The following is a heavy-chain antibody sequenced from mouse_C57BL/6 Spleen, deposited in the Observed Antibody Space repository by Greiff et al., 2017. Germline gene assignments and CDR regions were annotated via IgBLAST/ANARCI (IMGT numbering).Heavy chain of an antibody. CDR1: GYTFTSYT. CDR2: INPSSGYT. D-gene: IGHD2-4*01. Sequence: QVQLKESGAELARPGASVKMSCKASGYTFTSYTMHWVKQRPGQGLEWIGYINPSSGYTKYNQKFKDKATLTADKSSSTAYMQLSSLTSEDSAVYYCARALVYYEGAMDYWGQGTSVTVSS. CDR3: ARALVYYEGAMDY. J-gene: IGHJ4*01. V-gene: IGHV1-4*01.